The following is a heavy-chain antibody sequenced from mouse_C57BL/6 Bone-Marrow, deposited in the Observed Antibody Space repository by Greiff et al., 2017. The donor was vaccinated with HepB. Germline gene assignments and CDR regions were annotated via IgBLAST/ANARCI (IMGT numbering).Heavy chain of an antibody. V-gene: IGHV1-52*01. Sequence: QVQLQQPGAELVRPGSSVKLSCKASGYTFTSYWMHWVKQRPIQGLEWIGNIDPSDSDTHYNQKFKDKATLTVDKSSSTAYMQLSSLTSEDSAVYYCAGVYYGNYWYFDVWGTGTTVTVSS. CDR1: GYTFTSYW. CDR3: AGVYYGNYWYFDV. J-gene: IGHJ1*03. CDR2: IDPSDSDT. D-gene: IGHD2-1*01.